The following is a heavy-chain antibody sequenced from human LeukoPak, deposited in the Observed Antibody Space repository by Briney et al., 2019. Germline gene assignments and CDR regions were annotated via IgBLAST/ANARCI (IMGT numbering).Heavy chain of an antibody. J-gene: IGHJ3*02. CDR1: GGTFSSYA. D-gene: IGHD5-18*01. Sequence: GSSVKVSCKASGGTFSSYAISWVRQAPGQGLEWMGGIIPIFGTANYAQKFQGRVTFTTDESTSTAYMELSSLRSEDTAVYYCARMGHGYSLDDAFDIWGQGTMVTVSS. CDR2: IIPIFGTA. V-gene: IGHV1-69*05. CDR3: ARMGHGYSLDDAFDI.